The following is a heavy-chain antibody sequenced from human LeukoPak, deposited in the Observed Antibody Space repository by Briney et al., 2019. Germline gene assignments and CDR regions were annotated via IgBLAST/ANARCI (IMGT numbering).Heavy chain of an antibody. CDR3: ARHSEEFGELSDRWFNP. Sequence: SETLSLTCTVSGGSISSRFHYWGWLRQPPGKGLEWIGSIFYSGGSSYYTPSLKRRATISKDTSNSHFYLKLSSVTAADTAIYFCARHSEEFGELSDRWFNPWGQGTLVTVSS. V-gene: IGHV4-39*01. D-gene: IGHD3-10*01. CDR1: GGSISSRFHY. CDR2: IFYSGGSS. J-gene: IGHJ5*02.